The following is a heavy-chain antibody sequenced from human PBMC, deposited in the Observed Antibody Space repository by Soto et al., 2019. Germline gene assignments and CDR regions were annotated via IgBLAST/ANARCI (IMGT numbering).Heavy chain of an antibody. CDR3: ARHYPDGDAPNYYYYYYMDV. D-gene: IGHD2-21*02. Sequence: SETLSLTCTVSGGSISISSYYWGWILHPPGKGLEWIGSIYYSGSTYYNPSLKSRVTISVDTSKNQFSLKLSSVTAADTAVYYCARHYPDGDAPNYYYYYYMDVWGKGTTVTVSS. V-gene: IGHV4-39*01. CDR2: IYYSGST. J-gene: IGHJ6*03. CDR1: GGSISISSYY.